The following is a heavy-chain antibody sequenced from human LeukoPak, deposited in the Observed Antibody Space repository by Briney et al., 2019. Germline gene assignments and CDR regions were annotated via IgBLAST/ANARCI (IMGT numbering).Heavy chain of an antibody. CDR3: AKATGPSYFDH. Sequence: PGGSLRLSCAASGFTFSNYWMHWVRQAPGKGLVRVSRINSDGRSIIYADSVKGRLTISRDNSKNTLYVQMNSLRAEDTAVYYCAKATGPSYFDHWGQGTLVTVSS. J-gene: IGHJ4*02. V-gene: IGHV3-74*01. CDR2: INSDGRSI. D-gene: IGHD1-14*01. CDR1: GFTFSNYW.